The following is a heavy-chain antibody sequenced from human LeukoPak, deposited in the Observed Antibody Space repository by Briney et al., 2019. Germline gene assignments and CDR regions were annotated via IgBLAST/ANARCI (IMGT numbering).Heavy chain of an antibody. CDR1: GFTSSSYA. CDR2: VSGSGDRM. Sequence: GGPLRLSCAASGFTSSSYALNWVRQAPGKGLEWVATVSGSGDRMYHADSVKGRFTISRDNSKNTIYLQMNSLRAEDTALYYCAKAAAAPGFDFWGQGTLVTVSS. J-gene: IGHJ4*02. D-gene: IGHD6-13*01. CDR3: AKAAAAPGFDF. V-gene: IGHV3-23*01.